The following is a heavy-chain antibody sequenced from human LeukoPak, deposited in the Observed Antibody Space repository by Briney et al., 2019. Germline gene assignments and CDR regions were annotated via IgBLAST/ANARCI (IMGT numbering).Heavy chain of an antibody. V-gene: IGHV4-34*01. CDR2: ISHTGLT. CDR1: GGSFSGYY. CDR3: ARVPDITARPCDT. Sequence: SETLSLTCAVYGGSFSGYYGTLIRQTPGKGLEWIGEISHTGLTGSNPSLKSRVTLFVDSSKKQFSLRMTSVTAADTGVYYCARVPDITARPCDTWGPGTLVTVSS. D-gene: IGHD1-1*01. J-gene: IGHJ5*02.